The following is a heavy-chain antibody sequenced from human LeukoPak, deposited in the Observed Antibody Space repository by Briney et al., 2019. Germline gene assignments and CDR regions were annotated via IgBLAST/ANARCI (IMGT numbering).Heavy chain of an antibody. Sequence: ASVKVSCKASGYTFTGYYMHWVRQAPGQGLEWMGGIIPIFGTANYAQKFQGRVTMTTDTSTSTAYMELSSLRSEDTAVYYCARDLSNIGVAGNDYWGQGTLVTVSS. CDR3: ARDLSNIGVAGNDY. J-gene: IGHJ4*02. V-gene: IGHV1-69*05. D-gene: IGHD6-19*01. CDR2: IIPIFGTA. CDR1: GYTFTGYY.